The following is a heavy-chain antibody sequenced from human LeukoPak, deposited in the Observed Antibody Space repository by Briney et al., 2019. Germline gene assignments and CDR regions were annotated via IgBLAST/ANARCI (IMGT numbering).Heavy chain of an antibody. CDR3: ARRYRVRGVTHGAFDI. D-gene: IGHD3-10*01. CDR1: GYSFANYW. CDR2: IYPDDSDT. J-gene: IGHJ3*02. V-gene: IGHV5-51*01. Sequence: GESLKISCEGYGYSFANYWIGWVRQMPGKGLEWMGIIYPDDSDTRYSPSFQGQVTISADKSISTAYLQWSSLKASDTAMYYCARRYRVRGVTHGAFDIWGQGTMVTVSS.